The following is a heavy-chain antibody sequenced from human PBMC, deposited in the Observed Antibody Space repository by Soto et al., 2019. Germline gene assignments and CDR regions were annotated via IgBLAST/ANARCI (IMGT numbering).Heavy chain of an antibody. J-gene: IGHJ6*02. Sequence: AVGSLRLSCVASGFTFRSYAFSWVRQAPGKGLEWVAGIGAGDGGTYYADSVKGRFTISRDKSISTAYLQWSSLKASDTAMYYCARGGIAAAGGGYGMDVWGQGTTVTVSS. CDR2: IGAGDGGT. V-gene: IGHV3-23*01. D-gene: IGHD6-13*01. CDR3: ARGGIAAAGGGYGMDV. CDR1: GFTFRSYA.